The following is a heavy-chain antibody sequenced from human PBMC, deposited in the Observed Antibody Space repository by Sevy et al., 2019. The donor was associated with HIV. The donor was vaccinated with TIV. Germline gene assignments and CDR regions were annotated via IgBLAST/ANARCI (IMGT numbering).Heavy chain of an antibody. J-gene: IGHJ3*02. Sequence: GGSLRLSCAASGFTFSSYAMHWVRQAPGKGLEWVAVISYDGGNKYYADSVKGRFTISRDNSKNTLYLQMNSLRAEDTAVYYCARDGDIGSGGAFDIWGQGTMVTVSS. CDR3: ARDGDIGSGGAFDI. CDR2: ISYDGGNK. CDR1: GFTFSSYA. D-gene: IGHD5-12*01. V-gene: IGHV3-30-3*01.